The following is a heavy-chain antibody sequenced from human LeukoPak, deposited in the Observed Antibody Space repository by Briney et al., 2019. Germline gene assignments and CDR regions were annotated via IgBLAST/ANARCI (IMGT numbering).Heavy chain of an antibody. CDR1: GFTFRSYA. D-gene: IGHD3-10*01. CDR3: AKDGSGSYYLPYSSFDY. CDR2: ISGSGAKT. Sequence: GGSLRLSCEASGFTFRSYAMTWVRQAPGKGLEWVSAISGSGAKTYFADSVKGRFTISRDNSRNTLYLQMNSLRAEDTAVYYCAKDGSGSYYLPYSSFDYWGQGTLVTVSS. J-gene: IGHJ4*02. V-gene: IGHV3-23*01.